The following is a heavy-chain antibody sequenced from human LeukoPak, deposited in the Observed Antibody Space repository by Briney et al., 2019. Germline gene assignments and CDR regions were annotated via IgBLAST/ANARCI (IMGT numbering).Heavy chain of an antibody. Sequence: GGSLRLSCAASGFTVSSNSMSWVRQAPGKGLEWVSILYSGGDIYYADSVKGRFTVSRDNAKNTLYLQVNNLRAEDTAVYYCARGPNSNWSGLDFWGQGTLLTVSS. V-gene: IGHV3-66*01. CDR1: GFTVSSNS. D-gene: IGHD6-6*01. J-gene: IGHJ4*02. CDR2: LYSGGDI. CDR3: ARGPNSNWSGLDF.